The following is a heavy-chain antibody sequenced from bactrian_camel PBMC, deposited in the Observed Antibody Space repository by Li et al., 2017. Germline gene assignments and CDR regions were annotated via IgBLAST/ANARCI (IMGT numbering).Heavy chain of an antibody. CDR3: AADFVGGSWYLHFGY. Sequence: VQLVESGGGSVQAGGSLRLSCTASGFPFSTYGMTWVRQAPGKGLEWVSDISSGGGSTYYADSVKGRFTISRDNAKNTLYLLMSSLKTEDTAVYYCAADFVGGSWYLHFGYWGQGTQVTVS. J-gene: IGHJ6*01. D-gene: IGHD6*01. CDR2: ISSGGGST. V-gene: IGHV3S40*01. CDR1: GFPFSTYG.